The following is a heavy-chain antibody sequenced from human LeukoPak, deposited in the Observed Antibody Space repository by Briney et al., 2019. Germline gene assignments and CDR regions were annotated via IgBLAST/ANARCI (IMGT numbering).Heavy chain of an antibody. CDR1: GFTFITYA. V-gene: IGHV3-30-3*01. D-gene: IGHD5-12*01. J-gene: IGHJ4*02. CDR2: ISYDGSNE. Sequence: GISLRLSCAASGFTFITYAMHWVRQAPGKGLEWVAVISYDGSNEYYADSVKGRFTISRDHSKNMLFLQMNSLTAEDTAVYYCARDSLKNGYDYDYFDYWGQGTLVTVSS. CDR3: ARDSLKNGYDYDYFDY.